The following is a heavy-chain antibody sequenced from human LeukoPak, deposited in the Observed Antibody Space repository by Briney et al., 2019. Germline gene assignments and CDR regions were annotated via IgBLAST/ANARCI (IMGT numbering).Heavy chain of an antibody. D-gene: IGHD5-24*01. CDR1: GDSISGYY. Sequence: SETLSLTCTVSGDSISGYYWNWIRQPPGKGLEWIGYIYYSGSANYNPSLKSRVTISVDTSKNQFSLNLSSVTAADTAVYYCARQGLEMTTIAHFDVWGQGSLVTVSS. J-gene: IGHJ4*02. CDR2: IYYSGSA. CDR3: ARQGLEMTTIAHFDV. V-gene: IGHV4-59*08.